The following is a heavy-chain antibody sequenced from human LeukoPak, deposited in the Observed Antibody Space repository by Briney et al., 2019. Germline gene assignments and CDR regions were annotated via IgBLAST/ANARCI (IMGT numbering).Heavy chain of an antibody. CDR2: FYTSGST. CDR3: AREVMAAHNWFDP. Sequence: SETLSLTRTVSGGSISSGSYSWSWIRQPAGKGLEWIGRFYTSGSTNYNPSLKSRVTISVDTSKNQLSLKLSSVTAADTAVYYCAREVMAAHNWFDPWGQGTLVTVSS. D-gene: IGHD6-6*01. J-gene: IGHJ5*02. V-gene: IGHV4-61*02. CDR1: GGSISSGSYS.